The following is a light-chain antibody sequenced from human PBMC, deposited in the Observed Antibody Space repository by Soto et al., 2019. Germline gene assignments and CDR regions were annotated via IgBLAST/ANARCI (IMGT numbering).Light chain of an antibody. V-gene: IGKV4-1*01. CDR2: WAS. J-gene: IGKJ2*01. CDR1: QSVLYSSTNKNY. CDR3: QQYESTPPT. Sequence: DIVMTQSPDSLAVSLDERATINCKSSQSVLYSSTNKNYLAWYQQRPGQPPKLLIYWASTRESGVPDRFSGSGSGTDFTLTINSLQAEDVAVYYCQQYESTPPTFGQGTKLEIK.